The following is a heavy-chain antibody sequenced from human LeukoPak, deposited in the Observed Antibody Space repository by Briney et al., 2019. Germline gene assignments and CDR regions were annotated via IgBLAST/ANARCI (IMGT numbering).Heavy chain of an antibody. CDR2: IRSSDGAI. D-gene: IGHD3-9*01. Sequence: GGSLRLSCAASGFTFRLYSMNWVRQAPGRGLEWVSYIRSSDGAIAYADSVKGRFTISRDDAKDSLYLQMNSLRDEDTAVYYCARDRDWAFDYWGQGTLITVSS. V-gene: IGHV3-48*02. CDR3: ARDRDWAFDY. CDR1: GFTFRLYS. J-gene: IGHJ4*02.